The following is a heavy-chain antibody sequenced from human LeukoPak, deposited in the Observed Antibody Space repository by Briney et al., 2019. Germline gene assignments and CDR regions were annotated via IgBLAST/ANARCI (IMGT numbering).Heavy chain of an antibody. J-gene: IGHJ4*02. D-gene: IGHD5-24*01. V-gene: IGHV3-30*18. CDR1: GFTFSDYY. Sequence: PGGSLRLSCAASGFTFSDYYMSWIRQAPGKGLEWVAVISYDGSNKYYADSVKGRFTISRDNSKNTLYLQMDSLRAEDTAVYYCAKDLTRDGYNSDYFDYWGQGTLVTVSS. CDR3: AKDLTRDGYNSDYFDY. CDR2: ISYDGSNK.